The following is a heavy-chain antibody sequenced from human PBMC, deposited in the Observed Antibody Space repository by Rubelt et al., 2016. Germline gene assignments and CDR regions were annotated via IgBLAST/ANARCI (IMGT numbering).Heavy chain of an antibody. CDR1: GGTFSSYA. J-gene: IGHJ5*02. Sequence: QVQLVQSGAEVKKPGSSVKVSCKASGGTFSSYAISWVRQAPGQGLEWMGGIIPIFGTANYAQKFQGRVTITADESTSTAYMELSSLRSDDTAVYYCARVFSGTSVGWLDPWGQGTLVTVSS. V-gene: IGHV1-69*01. CDR2: IIPIFGTA. CDR3: ARVFSGTSVGWLDP. D-gene: IGHD6-13*01.